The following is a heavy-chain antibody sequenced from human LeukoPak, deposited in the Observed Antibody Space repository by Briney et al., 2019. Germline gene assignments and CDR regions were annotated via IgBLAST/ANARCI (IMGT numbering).Heavy chain of an antibody. J-gene: IGHJ5*02. Sequence: SETLSLTCTVSGGSISSSSYYWGWIRQPPGKGLEWIGSIYYSGSTYYNPSLKSRVTISVDTSKNQFSLKLSSVTAADTAVYYCARDVDRRDDPWGQGILVTVSS. V-gene: IGHV4-39*02. CDR2: IYYSGST. CDR3: ARDVDRRDDP. D-gene: IGHD3-9*01. CDR1: GGSISSSSYY.